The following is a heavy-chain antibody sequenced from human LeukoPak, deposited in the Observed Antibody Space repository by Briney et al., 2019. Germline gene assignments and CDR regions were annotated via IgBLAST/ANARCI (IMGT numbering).Heavy chain of an antibody. CDR3: ARDRTLITPRGYFQH. D-gene: IGHD3-22*01. V-gene: IGHV3-30-3*01. CDR2: ISYDGSNK. J-gene: IGHJ1*01. CDR1: GFTFSSYA. Sequence: GGSLRLSCAASGFTFSSYAMHWVRQAPGKGLEWVAVISYDGSNKYYADSVKGRFTISRDNSKNTLYLQMNSLRAEDTAVYYCARDRTLITPRGYFQHWGQGTLVTVSS.